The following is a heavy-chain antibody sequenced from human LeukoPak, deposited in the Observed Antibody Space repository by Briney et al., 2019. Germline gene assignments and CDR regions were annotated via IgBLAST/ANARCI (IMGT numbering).Heavy chain of an antibody. D-gene: IGHD6-13*01. J-gene: IGHJ4*02. CDR3: ASRRSLAAAGPFDY. Sequence: SETLSLTCTVPGGSISSYYWSWIRQPPGKGLEWIGEINHSGRTNYNPSLKSRVTISVDTSKNQFSLKLSSVTAADTAVYYCASRRSLAAAGPFDYWGQGTLVTVSS. CDR2: INHSGRT. CDR1: GGSISSYY. V-gene: IGHV4-59*01.